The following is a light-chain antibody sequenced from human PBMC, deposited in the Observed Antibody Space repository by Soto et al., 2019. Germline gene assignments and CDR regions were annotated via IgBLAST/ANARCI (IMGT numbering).Light chain of an antibody. Sequence: QSVLTQPPSVSGAPGQRVTISCTGSSTNIGAYNDVHWYQQLPGTAPKLLIYGNTNRPSGVPDRFSGSKSGTSASLAITGLQAGDEADYYCQSYDSGLSGSVFGTGTKVTVL. CDR3: QSYDSGLSGSV. CDR1: STNIGAYND. V-gene: IGLV1-40*01. CDR2: GNT. J-gene: IGLJ1*01.